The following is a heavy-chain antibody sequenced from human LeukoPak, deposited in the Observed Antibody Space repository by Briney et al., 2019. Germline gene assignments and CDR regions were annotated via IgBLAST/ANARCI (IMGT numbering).Heavy chain of an antibody. Sequence: SETLSLTCTVSGGSISSYYWSWIRQPPGKGLEWIGYIYYSGSTNYNPSLKSRVTISVDTSKNQFSLKLSSVSAADTAVYYCARDYGGNSPLDYWGQGTLVTVSS. CDR3: ARDYGGNSPLDY. CDR1: GGSISSYY. CDR2: IYYSGST. J-gene: IGHJ4*02. V-gene: IGHV4-59*01. D-gene: IGHD4-23*01.